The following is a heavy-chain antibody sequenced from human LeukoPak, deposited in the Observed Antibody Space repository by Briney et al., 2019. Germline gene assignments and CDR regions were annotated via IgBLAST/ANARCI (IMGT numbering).Heavy chain of an antibody. J-gene: IGHJ4*02. D-gene: IGHD4-11*01. CDR3: ARGLQWGFDW. CDR1: GFTFSDYY. CDR2: ITGSSATI. Sequence: GGSLRLSCAASGFTFSDYYMSWIRQAPGKGLEWVSYITGSSATIYYGASVKGRFTISRDNAKNSLYLQMNSLRAEDTAVYYCARGLQWGFDWWGQGTLVTVSS. V-gene: IGHV3-11*04.